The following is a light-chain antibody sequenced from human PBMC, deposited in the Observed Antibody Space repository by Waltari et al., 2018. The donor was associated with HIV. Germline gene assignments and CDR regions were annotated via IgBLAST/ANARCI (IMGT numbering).Light chain of an antibody. CDR2: WAS. V-gene: IGKV4-1*01. CDR3: QQYYSTPCT. J-gene: IGKJ1*01. CDR1: QSVLYSSNNKNY. Sequence: DIVMTQSPDSLAVSLGARATINCKSSQSVLYSSNNKNYLVWYQQKPGQPPKLIIHWASTRESGVPDRFSGSGSGTDFTLTISSLQAEDVAVYYCQQYYSTPCTFGQGTKVEIK.